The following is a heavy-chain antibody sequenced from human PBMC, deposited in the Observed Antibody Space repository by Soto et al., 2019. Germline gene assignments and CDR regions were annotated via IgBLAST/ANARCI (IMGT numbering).Heavy chain of an antibody. CDR3: ARDRVAVAGTGPYYYYCMDV. Sequence: ASVKVSCKASGYTFTSYGISWVRQAPGQWLEWMGWISAYNGNTNYAQKLQGRVTMTTDTSTSTAYMELRSLRSDDTAVYYCARDRVAVAGTGPYYYYCMDVCGQGTTVTVSS. CDR2: ISAYNGNT. D-gene: IGHD6-19*01. CDR1: GYTFTSYG. J-gene: IGHJ6*02. V-gene: IGHV1-18*04.